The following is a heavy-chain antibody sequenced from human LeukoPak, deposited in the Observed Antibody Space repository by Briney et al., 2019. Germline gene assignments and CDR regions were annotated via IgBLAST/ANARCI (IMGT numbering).Heavy chain of an antibody. CDR3: ARGDTMIVVVSNWFDP. Sequence: SETLSLTCAVYGGSFSGYYWSWIRQPPGKGLEWIGEINHSGSTNYNPSLKSRVTISVDTSKNQFSLKLSSVTAAGTAVYYCARGDTMIVVVSNWFDPWGQGTLVTVSS. V-gene: IGHV4-34*01. J-gene: IGHJ5*02. CDR2: INHSGST. D-gene: IGHD3-22*01. CDR1: GGSFSGYY.